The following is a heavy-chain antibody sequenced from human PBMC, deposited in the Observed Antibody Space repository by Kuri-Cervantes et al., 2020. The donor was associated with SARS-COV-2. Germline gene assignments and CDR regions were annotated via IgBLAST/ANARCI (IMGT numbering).Heavy chain of an antibody. CDR1: GYSFTSYY. D-gene: IGHD6-13*01. CDR2: INVNNRAT. CDR3: ARDLRWAAAGKATSVDY. J-gene: IGHJ4*02. Sequence: ASVKVSCKASGYSFTSYYINWVRQAPGQGLEWMGWINVNNRATSYAQKFQGRVTMTRDTSISTAYMELSRLRSDDTAVYYCARDLRWAAAGKATSVDYWGQGTLVTVSS. V-gene: IGHV1-2*02.